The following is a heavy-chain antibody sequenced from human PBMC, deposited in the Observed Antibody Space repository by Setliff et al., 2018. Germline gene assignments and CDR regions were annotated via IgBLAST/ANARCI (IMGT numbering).Heavy chain of an antibody. D-gene: IGHD6-19*01. J-gene: IGHJ4*02. V-gene: IGHV3-7*01. CDR1: GFTVSSNY. Sequence: GGSLRLSCEASGFTVSSNYMSWVRQAPGKGLEWVANIKQDGSEKYYVDSVKGRFTISRDNAKNSLYLQMNSLRAEDTAVYYCARAFGSGWFWGQGTLVTVSS. CDR3: ARAFGSGWF. CDR2: IKQDGSEK.